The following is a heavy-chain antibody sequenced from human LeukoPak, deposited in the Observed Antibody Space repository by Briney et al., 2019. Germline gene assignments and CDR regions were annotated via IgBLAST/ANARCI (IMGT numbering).Heavy chain of an antibody. J-gene: IGHJ4*02. CDR2: INHSGST. CDR3: ARIAHKLHRIYCSSTSCYGPFDY. D-gene: IGHD2-2*01. Sequence: PSVTLSLTCADYGGSLSGYYWSWVRQPPGEGLEWIGEINHSGSTNYNPSLKSRVTISVDTSKNQFSLKLSSVTAADTAVYYCARIAHKLHRIYCSSTSCYGPFDYWGQGTLVTASS. CDR1: GGSLSGYY. V-gene: IGHV4-34*01.